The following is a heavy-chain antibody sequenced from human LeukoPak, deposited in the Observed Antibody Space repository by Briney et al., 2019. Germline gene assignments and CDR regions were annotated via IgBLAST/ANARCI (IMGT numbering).Heavy chain of an antibody. CDR3: AREYYYDSSGSPGVDY. D-gene: IGHD3-22*01. V-gene: IGHV4-61*02. CDR2: IYTSGST. Sequence: SETLSLTCTVSGGSISSGSYYWSWIRQPAGKGLEWIGRIYTSGSTNYNPSLKSRVTISVDTPKNQFSLKLRSVTAADTAVYYCAREYYYDSSGSPGVDYWGQGTLVTVSS. CDR1: GGSISSGSYY. J-gene: IGHJ4*02.